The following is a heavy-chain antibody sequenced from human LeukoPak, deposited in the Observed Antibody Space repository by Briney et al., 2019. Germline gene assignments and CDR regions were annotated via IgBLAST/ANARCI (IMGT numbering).Heavy chain of an antibody. Sequence: SVKVSCKASGGTFSSYAINWVRQAPGQGLEWMGRIIPIFGTANYAQKFQGRVTNNANKSTRTAYMELNSLRFDDTAVYYCAVNIAGSGFDPWGQGTLVTVSS. J-gene: IGHJ5*02. D-gene: IGHD3-10*01. V-gene: IGHV1-69*06. CDR2: IIPIFGTA. CDR1: GGTFSSYA. CDR3: AVNIAGSGFDP.